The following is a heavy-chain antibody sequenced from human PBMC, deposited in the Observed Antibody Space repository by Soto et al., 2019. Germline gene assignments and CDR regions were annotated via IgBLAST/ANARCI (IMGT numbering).Heavy chain of an antibody. Sequence: KPGGSLRLSCAASGFTFSDYYMAWIRQAPGKGLEWVSYISSSSRYTNYADSVKGRFTISRDNAKKSLSLQMNSLRAEDTAVYYCARRGDDYGVFFDYWGQGTLVTVSS. V-gene: IGHV3-11*06. CDR2: ISSSSRYT. CDR1: GFTFSDYY. D-gene: IGHD4-17*01. J-gene: IGHJ4*02. CDR3: ARRGDDYGVFFDY.